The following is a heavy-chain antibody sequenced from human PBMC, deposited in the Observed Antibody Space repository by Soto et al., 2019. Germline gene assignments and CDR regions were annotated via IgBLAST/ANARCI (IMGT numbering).Heavy chain of an antibody. D-gene: IGHD3-3*01. CDR1: GDSISSYY. CDR2: IYYSGST. CDR3: ARQGNIRFSHTTWFDP. Sequence: PSETLSLTCRVSGDSISSYYWSWIRQPPGKGLEWIGHIYYSGSTNYNPSLKSRVTISVDTSKNQFSLKLTSVTAADTAVYYCARQGNIRFSHTTWFDPWGQGTPVTVSS. J-gene: IGHJ5*02. V-gene: IGHV4-59*08.